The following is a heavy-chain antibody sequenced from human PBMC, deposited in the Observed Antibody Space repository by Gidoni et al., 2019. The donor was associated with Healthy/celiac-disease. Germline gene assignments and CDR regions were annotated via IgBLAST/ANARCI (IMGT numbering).Heavy chain of an antibody. CDR2: IIPILGIA. D-gene: IGHD2-2*01. V-gene: IGHV1-69*02. CDR3: ARVGVGVVPTTPPHSDLNDY. CDR1: GCTFSSYT. Sequence: QVQLVQSGAEVKKPGSSVKVSCKASGCTFSSYTITWVRQAPGQGLEWMGRIIPILGIANYAQKFQGRVTITADKSTSTAYMELSSLRSEDTAVYYCARVGVGVVPTTPPHSDLNDYWGQGTLVTVSS. J-gene: IGHJ4*02.